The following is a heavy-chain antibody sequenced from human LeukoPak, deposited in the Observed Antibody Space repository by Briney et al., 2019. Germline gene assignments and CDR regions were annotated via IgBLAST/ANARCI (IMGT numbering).Heavy chain of an antibody. CDR2: ISSSSSYI. J-gene: IGHJ4*02. Sequence: GGSLRLSCAASGFTFSSYSMNWVRQAPGKGLEWVSSISSSSSYIYYADSVKGRLTISRDNAKNSLYLQMNSLRAEDTAVYYCARDLNRRLPFDYWGQGTLVTVSS. D-gene: IGHD6-25*01. V-gene: IGHV3-21*01. CDR1: GFTFSSYS. CDR3: ARDLNRRLPFDY.